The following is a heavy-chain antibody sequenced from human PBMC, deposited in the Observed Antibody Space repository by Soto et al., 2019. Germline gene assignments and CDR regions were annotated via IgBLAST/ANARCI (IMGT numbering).Heavy chain of an antibody. CDR1: GYTFTSAG. D-gene: IGHD3-10*01. CDR3: ARDLDGSGSYYTDY. J-gene: IGHJ4*02. CDR2: ISAYNGNT. V-gene: IGHV1-18*01. Sequence: QVQLVQSGAEVKNPGTSVKVSCKASGYTFTSAGISWVRQAPGQGLEWMGWISAYNGNTKYTQKLQGRVTMTTDTSTSTAYEKLRSLTSDDTAVYYCARDLDGSGSYYTDYGGQCTLVSV.